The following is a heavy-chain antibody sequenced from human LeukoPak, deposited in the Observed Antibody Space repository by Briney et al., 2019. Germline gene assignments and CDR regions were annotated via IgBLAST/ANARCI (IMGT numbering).Heavy chain of an antibody. CDR1: GYTFTSYG. Sequence: ASVTVSCKASGYTFTSYGISWVRQAPGQGLEWMGWISAYNGNTNYAQKLQGRVTMTTDTSTSTAYMELRSLRSDDMAVYYCARDRHDYGDYPGRNWGQGTLVTVSS. CDR2: ISAYNGNT. V-gene: IGHV1-18*03. CDR3: ARDRHDYGDYPGRN. J-gene: IGHJ4*02. D-gene: IGHD4-17*01.